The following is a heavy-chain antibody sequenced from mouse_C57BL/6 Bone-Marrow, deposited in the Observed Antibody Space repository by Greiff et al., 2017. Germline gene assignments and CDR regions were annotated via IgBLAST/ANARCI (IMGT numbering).Heavy chain of an antibody. V-gene: IGHV1-15*01. CDR1: GYTFTDYE. CDR2: IDPETGGT. Sequence: MQLQQSGAELVRPGASVTLSCKASGYTFTDYEMHWVKQTPVHGLEWIGAIDPETGGTAYNQKFKGKAILTADKSSSTAYMELRSLTSEDSAVYYCTRCRRGYYYARDYWGQGTSVTVSS. CDR3: TRCRRGYYYARDY. J-gene: IGHJ4*01.